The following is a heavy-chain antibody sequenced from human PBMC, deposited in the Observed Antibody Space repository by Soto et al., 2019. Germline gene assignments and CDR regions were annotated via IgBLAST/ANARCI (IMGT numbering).Heavy chain of an antibody. Sequence: GGSLSLSCAASGFTFSSYWMHWGRQAPGKGLVWVSRMNSDGSSTSYADSVKGRFTISRDNAKNTLYLQTNSLRAEDTAVYYCARVEVLEGYSSGCYLGPPARYYYYGMDVWGQGTTVTVSS. J-gene: IGHJ6*02. CDR3: ARVEVLEGYSSGCYLGPPARYYYYGMDV. CDR1: GFTFSSYW. D-gene: IGHD6-19*01. CDR2: MNSDGSST. V-gene: IGHV3-74*01.